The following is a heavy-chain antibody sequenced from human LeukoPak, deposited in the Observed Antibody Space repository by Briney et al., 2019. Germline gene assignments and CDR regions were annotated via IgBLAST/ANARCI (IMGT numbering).Heavy chain of an antibody. D-gene: IGHD2-2*01. Sequence: PGGSLRLSCAASGFTFCDYYMSWIRQAPGKGLEWVSYIRSSGSAIYYADSVKGRFTIPTDNAKNSLYLQMNSLRSEDTALYYCARDRSLSSSRTSCRSGYYSYGLDVWGQGTTVTVSS. V-gene: IGHV3-11*01. CDR2: IRSSGSAI. CDR1: GFTFCDYY. CDR3: ARDRSLSSSRTSCRSGYYSYGLDV. J-gene: IGHJ6*02.